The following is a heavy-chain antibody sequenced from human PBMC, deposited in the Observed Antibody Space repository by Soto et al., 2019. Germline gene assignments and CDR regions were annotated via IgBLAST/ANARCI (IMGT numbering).Heavy chain of an antibody. Sequence: QVQLVQSGAEVKKPGSSVKVSCKASGGTFSSYAISWVRQAPGQGLEWMGGIIPIFGTANYAQKFQGRVTITADKSTSTAYMELSSVRSEDTAVYYCASPKAAAGTNTRGPYYYGMDVWGQGTTVTVSS. CDR3: ASPKAAAGTNTRGPYYYGMDV. V-gene: IGHV1-69*06. D-gene: IGHD6-13*01. J-gene: IGHJ6*02. CDR2: IIPIFGTA. CDR1: GGTFSSYA.